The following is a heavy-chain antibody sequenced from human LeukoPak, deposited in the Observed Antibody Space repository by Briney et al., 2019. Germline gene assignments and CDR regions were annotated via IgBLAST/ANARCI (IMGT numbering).Heavy chain of an antibody. CDR3: AKDYGMIVVVTYYFDY. Sequence: GSLRLSCAASGFTFSSYAMSWVRPAPGKGLEWVSAISGSGGSTYYADSVKGRFTISRDNSKNTLYLQMNSLRAEDTAVYYCAKDYGMIVVVTYYFDYWGQGTLVTVSS. V-gene: IGHV3-23*01. D-gene: IGHD3-22*01. CDR1: GFTFSSYA. J-gene: IGHJ4*02. CDR2: ISGSGGST.